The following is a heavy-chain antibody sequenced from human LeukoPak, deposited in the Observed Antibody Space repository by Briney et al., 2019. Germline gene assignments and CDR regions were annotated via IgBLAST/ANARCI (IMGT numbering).Heavy chain of an antibody. CDR1: RSKFSMYG. CDR3: ARDHDMLACSSGDGDAFDI. Sequence: VRSPRLSRVLSRSKFSMYGMRGVRGARGKREEWVSLILYEGSNKYSADSVKGRFTVYGDNAKNTLYLQMNSLRAEETAVYYCARDHDMLACSSGDGDAFDIWGQGTRVIVSS. V-gene: IGHV3-30*01. D-gene: IGHD3-9*01. J-gene: IGHJ3*02. CDR2: ILYEGSNK.